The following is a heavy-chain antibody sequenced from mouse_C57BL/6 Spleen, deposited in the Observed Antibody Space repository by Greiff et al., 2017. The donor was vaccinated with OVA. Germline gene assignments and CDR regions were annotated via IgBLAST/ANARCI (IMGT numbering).Heavy chain of an antibody. CDR2: IWSGGST. Sequence: VHLVESGPGLVQPSQSLSITCTVSGFSLTSYGVHWVRQSPGKGLEWLGVIWSGGSTDYNAAFISRLSISKDNSKSQVFVKMNSLQADDTAIYYCAKNWDYYAMDYWGQGTSVTVSS. CDR1: GFSLTSYG. V-gene: IGHV2-2*01. CDR3: AKNWDYYAMDY. D-gene: IGHD4-1*01. J-gene: IGHJ4*01.